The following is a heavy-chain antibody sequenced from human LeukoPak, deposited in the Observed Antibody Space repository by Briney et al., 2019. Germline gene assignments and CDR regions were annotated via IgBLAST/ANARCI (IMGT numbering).Heavy chain of an antibody. CDR3: ARTVVAGGGRPFDY. J-gene: IGHJ4*02. CDR2: IYYSGST. Sequence: SETLSLTCTVSGGSISSYYWSWIRQPPGKGLEWIGYIYYSGSTNYNPSLKGRVTISVETSKNEFSLKLRSVTAADTAVYYCARTVVAGGGRPFDYWGQGTLVTVSS. V-gene: IGHV4-59*01. CDR1: GGSISSYY. D-gene: IGHD6-19*01.